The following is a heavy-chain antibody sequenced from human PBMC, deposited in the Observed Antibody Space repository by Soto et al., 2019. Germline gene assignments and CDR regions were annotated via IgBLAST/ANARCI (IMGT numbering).Heavy chain of an antibody. V-gene: IGHV2-26*01. Sequence: SGPTLVNPTETLTLTCIVSGFSLTDTRMGVSWIRQAPGKALEWLAHIISNDDKSYSTSLKSRLTISKDTSKSQVVLRMTNMDPVDTGRYYCAXALFYSDSDGYYFEFDYWDPGTLVTVSS. J-gene: IGHJ4*02. CDR3: AXALFYSDSDGYYFEFDY. D-gene: IGHD3-22*01. CDR2: IISNDDK. CDR1: GFSLTDTRMG.